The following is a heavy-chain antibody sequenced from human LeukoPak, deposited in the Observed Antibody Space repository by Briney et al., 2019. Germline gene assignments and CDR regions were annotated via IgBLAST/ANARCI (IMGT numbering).Heavy chain of an antibody. D-gene: IGHD3-10*02. CDR2: ISSSGSTI. V-gene: IGHV3-48*03. CDR1: GFTFSSYE. CDR3: AELGITMIGGV. Sequence: PGGSPRLSCAASGFTFSSYEMNWVRQAPGKGLEWVSYISSSGSTIYYADSVKGRFTISRDSAKNSLYLQMNSLRAEDTAVYYCAELGITMIGGVWGKGTTVTISS. J-gene: IGHJ6*04.